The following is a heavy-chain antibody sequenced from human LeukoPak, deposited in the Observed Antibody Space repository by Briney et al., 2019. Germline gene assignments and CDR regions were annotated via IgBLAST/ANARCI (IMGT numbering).Heavy chain of an antibody. V-gene: IGHV3-23*01. CDR1: GFTFSSYT. CDR3: AEGIFNPYYYMDV. D-gene: IGHD2-21*01. Sequence: GGSLRLSCAASGFTFSSYTMSWVRQAPGKGLEWVSVISASGAGTYYADSVKGRFTISRENSKNTLYLQMNSLRAEDTAVYYCAEGIFNPYYYMDVWGKGTTVTVPS. CDR2: ISASGAGT. J-gene: IGHJ6*03.